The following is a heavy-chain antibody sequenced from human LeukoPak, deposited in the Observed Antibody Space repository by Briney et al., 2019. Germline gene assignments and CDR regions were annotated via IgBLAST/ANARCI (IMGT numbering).Heavy chain of an antibody. D-gene: IGHD2-21*02. CDR1: GGSISSYY. CDR2: IYTSGST. J-gene: IGHJ4*02. V-gene: IGHV4-4*07. CDR3: ARDSRGDCYSTIYYFDY. Sequence: SETLSLTCTVSGGSISSYYWSWIRQPAGKGLEWIGRIYTSGSTNYNPSLKSRVTISVDTSKNQFSLKLSSVTAADTAVYYCARDSRGDCYSTIYYFDYWGQGTLVTVSS.